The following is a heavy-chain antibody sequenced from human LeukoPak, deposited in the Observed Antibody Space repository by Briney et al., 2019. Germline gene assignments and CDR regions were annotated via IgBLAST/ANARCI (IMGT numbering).Heavy chain of an antibody. CDR1: GFTFNSYS. V-gene: IGHV3-21*01. CDR2: IGSSSSSI. Sequence: GGSLRLSCAASGFTFNSYSMNWVRQAPGKGLEWVSSIGSSSSSIYYADSVKGRFTISRDNAKNSLYLQMNSLRAEDTAVYYCARASGDIVETATMGSYWGQGTQVTVSS. D-gene: IGHD5-18*01. CDR3: ARASGDIVETATMGSY. J-gene: IGHJ4*02.